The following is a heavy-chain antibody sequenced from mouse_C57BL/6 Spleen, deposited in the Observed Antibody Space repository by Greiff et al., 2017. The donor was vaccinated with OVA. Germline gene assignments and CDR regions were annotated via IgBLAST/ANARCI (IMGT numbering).Heavy chain of an antibody. CDR2: INPNNGGT. CDR3: ARGATVVATGAYYAMDY. V-gene: IGHV1-26*01. D-gene: IGHD1-1*01. Sequence: EVQLQQSGPELVKPGASVKISCKASGYTFTDYYMNWVKQSHGKSLEWIGDINPNNGGTSYNQKFKGKATLTVDKSSSTAYMERRSLTSEDSAVYYCARGATVVATGAYYAMDYWGQGTSVTVSS. J-gene: IGHJ4*01. CDR1: GYTFTDYY.